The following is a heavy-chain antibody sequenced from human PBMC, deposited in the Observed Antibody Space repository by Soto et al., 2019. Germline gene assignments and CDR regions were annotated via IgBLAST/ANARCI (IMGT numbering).Heavy chain of an antibody. CDR2: SSAYNGNT. J-gene: IGHJ5*02. Sequence: ASVKVSCKASGYTFTSYGISWVRQAPGQGLEWMGWSSAYNGNTNYAQKLQGRVTMTTDTSTSTAYMELRSLRSDDTAVYYCARDQIVIAAAGNWFDPWGQGTLVTVSS. CDR3: ARDQIVIAAAGNWFDP. V-gene: IGHV1-18*01. CDR1: GYTFTSYG. D-gene: IGHD6-13*01.